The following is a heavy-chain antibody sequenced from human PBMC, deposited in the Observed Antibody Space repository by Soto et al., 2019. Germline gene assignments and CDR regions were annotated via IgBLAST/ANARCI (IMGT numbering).Heavy chain of an antibody. CDR2: INHGGST. V-gene: IGHV4-34*01. J-gene: IGHJ6*02. CDR3: ASGGYYYYGMDV. Sequence: PSETLSLTCAVSGGSFRGFYWTWIRQSPGKGLEWLGDINHGGSTNYNPSLKSRVTIPVDRSKNQFSLKLSSVTAADTAVYYCASGGYYYYGMDVWGQGTTVTVSS. CDR1: GGSFRGFY.